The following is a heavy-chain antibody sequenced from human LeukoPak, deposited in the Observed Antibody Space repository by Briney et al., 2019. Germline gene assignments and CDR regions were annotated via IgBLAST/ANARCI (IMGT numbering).Heavy chain of an antibody. CDR1: GFTFSSYS. CDR2: ISSSSSTI. Sequence: GAALRLSCAAPGFTFSSYSMNWVRQAPGKGLGWVLYISSSSSTIYYADSVKGRFTISRDNSKNTLYLQMNSLRAEDTAVYYCAKDSARVPAAIPYYFDYWGQGTLVTVSS. D-gene: IGHD2-2*01. V-gene: IGHV3-48*01. J-gene: IGHJ4*02. CDR3: AKDSARVPAAIPYYFDY.